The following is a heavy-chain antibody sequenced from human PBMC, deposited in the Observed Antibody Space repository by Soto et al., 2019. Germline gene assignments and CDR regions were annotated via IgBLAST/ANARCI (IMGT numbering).Heavy chain of an antibody. D-gene: IGHD2-8*01. CDR1: GFTFSNYA. J-gene: IGHJ6*02. CDR2: ISGAGGNT. CDR3: AKDLFTMVPRADG. Sequence: EVQLLESGGGLVQPGGSLRLSCAASGFTFSNYAMGWVRQAPGTGLEWVSSISGAGGNTYYADSVKGRFTISRDNSKNALYLQMDSLRAEDTAVYYCAKDLFTMVPRADGWGQGTTVIVSS. V-gene: IGHV3-23*01.